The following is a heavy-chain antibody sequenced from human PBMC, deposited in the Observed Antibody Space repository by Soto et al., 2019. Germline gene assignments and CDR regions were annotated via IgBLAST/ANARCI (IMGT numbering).Heavy chain of an antibody. CDR2: IWYDGSNK. CDR1: GFTFSSYG. J-gene: IGHJ4*02. CDR3: ARGDCSSTSCPGFGY. Sequence: QVQLVESGGGVVQPGRSLRLSCAASGFTFSSYGMHWVRQAPGKGLEWVAVIWYDGSNKYYADSVKGRFTISRDNSKNTLYMQMNSLRAEETAVYYCARGDCSSTSCPGFGYWGQGTLVTVSS. D-gene: IGHD2-2*01. V-gene: IGHV3-33*01.